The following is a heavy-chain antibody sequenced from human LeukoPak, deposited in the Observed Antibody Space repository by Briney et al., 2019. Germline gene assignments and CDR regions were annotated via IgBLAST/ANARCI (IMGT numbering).Heavy chain of an antibody. CDR1: GFTFSSYW. V-gene: IGHV3-7*01. J-gene: IGHJ4*02. CDR2: IKQDGSEK. CDR3: ARDGYDILTGYYIPLDY. Sequence: PGGSLRLSCAASGFTFSSYWMSWLRQAPGKGLEWVANIKQDGSEKYYVDSVKGRFTISRDNAKNSLYLQMNSLRAEDTAVYYCARDGYDILTGYYIPLDYWGQGTMVGVSS. D-gene: IGHD3-9*01.